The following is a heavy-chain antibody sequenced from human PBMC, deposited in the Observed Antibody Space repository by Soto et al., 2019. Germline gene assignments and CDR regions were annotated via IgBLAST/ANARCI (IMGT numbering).Heavy chain of an antibody. Sequence: QVQLQESGPGLVKPSETLSLTCAVSGGSISSNNWWSWVRQTPGKGLEWIGEIYHSGSTNYNPSLKSRVSISLDKSKNLFALSLTSMTAADTAVYYCARREGDCRGGSCPFYHDWGQGTVVTVSS. CDR1: GGSISSNNW. V-gene: IGHV4-4*02. J-gene: IGHJ4*02. D-gene: IGHD2-15*01. CDR2: IYHSGST. CDR3: ARREGDCRGGSCPFYHD.